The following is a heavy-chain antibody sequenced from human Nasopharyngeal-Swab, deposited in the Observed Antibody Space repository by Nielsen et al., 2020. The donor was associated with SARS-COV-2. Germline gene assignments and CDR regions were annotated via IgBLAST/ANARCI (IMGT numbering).Heavy chain of an antibody. Sequence: GESLKISCAASGFTISRYAMHWVRQAPGKGLEWVAFIAPDASNEYYGDSVKARFSISRDSSKNTLYLQMDSLRGEDTAVYYCARDAPAHYGAFYWGRGTLVTVSS. V-gene: IGHV3-30*04. CDR3: ARDAPAHYGAFY. CDR1: GFTISRYA. D-gene: IGHD4-17*01. J-gene: IGHJ4*02. CDR2: IAPDASNE.